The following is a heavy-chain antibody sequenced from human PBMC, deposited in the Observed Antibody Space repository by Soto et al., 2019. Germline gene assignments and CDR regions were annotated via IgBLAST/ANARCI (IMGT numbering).Heavy chain of an antibody. Sequence: PSETLSLTCTVAGGSISSYYWSWIRQPPGKGLEWIGYIYYSGSTNYNPSLKSRVTISVDTSKNQFSLQLNSVTPEDTAVYYCAGTTSLQWYYMDVWDKGTTVTVSS. J-gene: IGHJ6*03. CDR1: GGSISSYY. CDR2: IYYSGST. V-gene: IGHV4-59*12. CDR3: AGTTSLQWYYMDV. D-gene: IGHD1-7*01.